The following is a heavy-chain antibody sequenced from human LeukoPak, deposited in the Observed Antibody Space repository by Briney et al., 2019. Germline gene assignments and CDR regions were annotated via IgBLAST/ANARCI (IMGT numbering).Heavy chain of an antibody. Sequence: GGSLRLSCAASGFTFSSYSMNWVRQAPGKGLEWVSSISSSSSYIYYADSVKGRFTISRDNAENSLYLQLNSLRAEDTAVYYCARDLAAAGTFWGQGTLVTVSS. CDR1: GFTFSSYS. J-gene: IGHJ4*02. D-gene: IGHD6-13*01. CDR2: ISSSSSYI. CDR3: ARDLAAAGTF. V-gene: IGHV3-21*06.